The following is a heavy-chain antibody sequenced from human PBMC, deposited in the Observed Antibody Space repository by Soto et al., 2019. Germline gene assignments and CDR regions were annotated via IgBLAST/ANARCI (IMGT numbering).Heavy chain of an antibody. D-gene: IGHD3-22*01. V-gene: IGHV4-39*01. CDR1: GDSIGTTHSY. Sequence: SEPLSLTCTVSGDSIGTTHSYWAWIRQSPGKGLEWIGNIHYSGSTYYMPSLRSRVTLSVDTSKNQFSLKLSSVTAADTAVYYCARARDSSGYYYAYWGQGTLVTVSS. CDR2: IHYSGST. J-gene: IGHJ4*02. CDR3: ARARDSSGYYYAY.